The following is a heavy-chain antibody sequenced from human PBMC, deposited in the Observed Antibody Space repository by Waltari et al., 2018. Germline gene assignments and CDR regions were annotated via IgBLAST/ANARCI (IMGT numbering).Heavy chain of an antibody. Sequence: EVQLVQSGAEVKKPGATVKISCKASGYTFTDYYMHWVQQAPGKGLEWMGRVDPEDGETIYAEKFQGRVTITADTSTDTAYMELSSLRSEDTALYYCATSPTYYYDSSGYSWFDPWGQGTLVTVSS. CDR3: ATSPTYYYDSSGYSWFDP. CDR1: GYTFTDYY. V-gene: IGHV1-69-2*01. J-gene: IGHJ5*02. D-gene: IGHD3-22*01. CDR2: VDPEDGET.